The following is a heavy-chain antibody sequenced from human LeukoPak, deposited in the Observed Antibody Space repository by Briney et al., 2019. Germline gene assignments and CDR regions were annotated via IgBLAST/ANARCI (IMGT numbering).Heavy chain of an antibody. CDR1: GASITSYY. CDR3: ARDLSGSLYFDF. D-gene: IGHD3-10*01. V-gene: IGHV4-4*07. CDR2: LYISGST. J-gene: IGHJ4*02. Sequence: SETLSLTCTVCGASITSYYYNWIRLTAGRGLEWIGRLYISGSTDYNPSLKSRVTISVDTSRNQFSLKMNSVTAADTAVYFCARDLSGSLYFDFWGPGVLVTVSS.